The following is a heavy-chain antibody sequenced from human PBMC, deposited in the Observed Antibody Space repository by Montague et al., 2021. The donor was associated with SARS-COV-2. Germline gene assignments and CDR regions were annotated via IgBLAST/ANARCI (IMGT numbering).Heavy chain of an antibody. CDR1: VGSISSYY. CDR2: IYYSGST. CDR3: ARGFDP. Sequence: SETLSLTCTVYVGSISSYYWSWSRQPTGEGLERIGYIYYSGSTNYNPSLKSRVTISVDTSKNQFSLKLSSVTAADTAVYYCARGFDPWGQGTLVTVSS. V-gene: IGHV4-59*01. J-gene: IGHJ5*02.